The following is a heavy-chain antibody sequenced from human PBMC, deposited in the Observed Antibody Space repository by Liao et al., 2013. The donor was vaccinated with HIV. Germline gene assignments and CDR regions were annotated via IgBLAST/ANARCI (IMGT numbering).Heavy chain of an antibody. CDR2: INHRGTA. Sequence: QVQLQESGPGLVKPSQTLSLTCTVSSGSIRSGDYYWSWVRQPPGKGLDWIGEINHRGTANYNPSLKSRVTISVDTSKNQFSLKVNLVTAADTAAYFCAGRHEARGFFDLWGRGTLVTVSS. CDR3: AGRHEARGFFDL. CDR1: SGSIRSGDYY. V-gene: IGHV4-30-4*08. D-gene: IGHD6-6*01. J-gene: IGHJ2*01.